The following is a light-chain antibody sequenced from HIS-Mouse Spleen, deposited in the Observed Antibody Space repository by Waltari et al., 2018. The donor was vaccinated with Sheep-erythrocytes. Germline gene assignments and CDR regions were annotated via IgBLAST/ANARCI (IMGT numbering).Light chain of an antibody. CDR3: CSYAGSSTWV. CDR1: SSDVGSYNL. V-gene: IGLV2-23*01. Sequence: QSALTPPASVSGSPGQSITISGTGTSSDVGSYNLVSWYQPPPGKAPKLMIYEGSKRPSGVSNRFSGSKSGNTASLTISGLQAEDEADYYCCSYAGSSTWVFGGGTKLTVL. CDR2: EGS. J-gene: IGLJ3*02.